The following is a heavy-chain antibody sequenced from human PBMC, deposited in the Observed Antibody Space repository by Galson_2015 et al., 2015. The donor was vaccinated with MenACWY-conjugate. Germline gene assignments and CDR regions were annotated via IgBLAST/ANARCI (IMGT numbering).Heavy chain of an antibody. V-gene: IGHV5-51*01. Sequence: QSGAEVKKPGESLKISCTGSGYSFTNYWIGWVRQMPGRGLEWMGLIDPHNSNTRYSPSFQGQVTISADESISTAFLQWSSLKASDTAMYYCARPPPGGRGMDVWGRGTTVTVSS. CDR1: GYSFTNYW. CDR3: ARPPPGGRGMDV. D-gene: IGHD1-26*01. CDR2: IDPHNSNT. J-gene: IGHJ6*02.